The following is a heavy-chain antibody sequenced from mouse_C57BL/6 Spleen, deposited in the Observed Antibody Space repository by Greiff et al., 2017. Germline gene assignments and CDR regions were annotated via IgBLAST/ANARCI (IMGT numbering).Heavy chain of an antibody. CDR3: ASSDSSGYYFDY. V-gene: IGHV3-1*01. Sequence: EVQLVESGPGMVKPSQSLSLTCTVTGYSITSGYDWHWIRHFPGNKLEWMGYISYSGSTNYNPSLKSRISITHDTSKNHFFLKLNSVTTEDTATYYCASSDSSGYYFDYWGQGTTLTVSS. J-gene: IGHJ2*01. CDR2: ISYSGST. CDR1: GYSITSGYD. D-gene: IGHD3-2*02.